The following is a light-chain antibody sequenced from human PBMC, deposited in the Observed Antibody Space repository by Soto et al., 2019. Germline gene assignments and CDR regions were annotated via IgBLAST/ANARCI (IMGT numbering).Light chain of an antibody. CDR2: GGS. V-gene: IGKV3-20*01. J-gene: IGKJ4*01. CDR1: QTITNTY. CDR3: QQYVGSLPLT. Sequence: DIGLTQSQGTLSLSPGHRATLSCRASQTITNTYLAWYPKKPGQAPRLLVYGGSTRATGIPDRFSGGGSGTDFTLIITRLEPEDLAGYYCQQYVGSLPLTFGGGTKVEI.